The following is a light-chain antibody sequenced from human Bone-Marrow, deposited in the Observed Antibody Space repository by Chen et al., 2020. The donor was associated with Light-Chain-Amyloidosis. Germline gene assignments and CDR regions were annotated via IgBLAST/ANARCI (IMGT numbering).Light chain of an antibody. J-gene: IGKJ3*01. CDR3: QQRSNWPPRVT. V-gene: IGKV3-11*01. CDR2: DAS. Sequence: EIVLTQSPATLSLSPVERATLSCRASQSVSTYLAWYQQNPGQAPRLLIYDASNRATGIPARFSGSGSGTDFTLTISSLEPEDFAVYYCQQRSNWPPRVTFGPGTRVDIK. CDR1: QSVSTY.